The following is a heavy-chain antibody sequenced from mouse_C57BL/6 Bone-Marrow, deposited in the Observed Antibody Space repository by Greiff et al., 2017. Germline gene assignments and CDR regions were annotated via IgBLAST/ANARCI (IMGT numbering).Heavy chain of an antibody. V-gene: IGHV5-9*01. J-gene: IGHJ1*03. Sequence: EVKLVESGGGLVKPGGSLKLSCAASGFTFSSYTMSWVRQTPEKRLQWVAAISGGGGNTYYPDSVQGRFTISRDNDKNILYLQMSSLRSEDTALYYGSIQVNSVIDKKYFDVWGTGTTVTVSS. CDR3: SIQVNSVIDKKYFDV. D-gene: IGHD1-1*01. CDR1: GFTFSSYT. CDR2: ISGGGGNT.